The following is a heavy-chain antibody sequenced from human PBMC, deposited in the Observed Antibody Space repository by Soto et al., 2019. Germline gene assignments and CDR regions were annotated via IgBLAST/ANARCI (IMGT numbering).Heavy chain of an antibody. CDR2: INNNDRVI. V-gene: IGHV3-11*01. CDR3: ARKYYYDSRAFDF. Sequence: GSLRLSCAASGFTFSDYYMSWIRQAPGKGLEWVSFINNNDRVIYYADSVKGRFTISRDNAKTSLYLRMNSLRAEDTAIYYCARKYYYDSRAFDFWGQGTLVTVSS. CDR1: GFTFSDYY. D-gene: IGHD3-22*01. J-gene: IGHJ4*02.